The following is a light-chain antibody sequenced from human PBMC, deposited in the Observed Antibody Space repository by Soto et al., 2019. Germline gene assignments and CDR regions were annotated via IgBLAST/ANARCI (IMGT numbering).Light chain of an antibody. CDR1: QSVSSSY. CDR3: QQYGSSPWT. CDR2: GAS. J-gene: IGKJ1*01. V-gene: IGKV3-20*01. Sequence: EMVLTQSPGTLSLSPGERATLSSRASQSVSSSYLAWYQQKPGQAPRLLIYGASSRATGIPDRFSGSGSGTDFTLTISRLEPEDFAVYYCQQYGSSPWTFGKGTKVAIK.